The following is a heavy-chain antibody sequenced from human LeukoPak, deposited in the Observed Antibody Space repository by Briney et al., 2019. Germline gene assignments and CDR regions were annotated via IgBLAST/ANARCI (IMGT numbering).Heavy chain of an antibody. CDR1: GGTFSSYA. Sequence: SVKVSCKASGGTFSSYAISWVRQAPGQGLEWMGGIIPIFGTANYAQKFQGRVTIAADKSTSTAYMELSSLRSEDTAVYYCATSRDYGDQYYFDYWGQGTLVTVSS. D-gene: IGHD4-17*01. V-gene: IGHV1-69*06. J-gene: IGHJ4*02. CDR3: ATSRDYGDQYYFDY. CDR2: IIPIFGTA.